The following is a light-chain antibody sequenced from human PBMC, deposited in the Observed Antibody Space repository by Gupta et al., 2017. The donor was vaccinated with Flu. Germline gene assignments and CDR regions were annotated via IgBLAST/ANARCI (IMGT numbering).Light chain of an antibody. V-gene: IGKV3-11*01. CDR2: DAS. J-gene: IGKJ2*01. CDR3: QERSNWRYN. CDR1: QSVSSY. Sequence: EIVYTRFPATLSLLPGEIATLSCRDSQSVSSYLAWYHQKPGQAPRLLIYDASKTATGIPARCSGSGSETDFTLSSRSLEPEDFAVYYCQERSNWRYNLGQGTKLEIK.